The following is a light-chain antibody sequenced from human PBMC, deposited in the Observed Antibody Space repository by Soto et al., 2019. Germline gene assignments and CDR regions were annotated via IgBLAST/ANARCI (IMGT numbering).Light chain of an antibody. Sequence: DSQMSHAPATLSGYIGDRVTSTCRASPTISSWLAWYQQKPGKAPKLLIYKASTLKSGVPSRFSGSGSGTEFTLTISSLQPDDFATYYCQHYNSYSEAFGQGTKVDI. V-gene: IGKV1-5*03. CDR3: QHYNSYSEA. CDR2: KAS. CDR1: PTISSW. J-gene: IGKJ1*01.